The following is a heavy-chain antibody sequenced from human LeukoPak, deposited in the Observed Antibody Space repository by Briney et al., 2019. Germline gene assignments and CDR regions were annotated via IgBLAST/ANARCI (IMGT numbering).Heavy chain of an antibody. D-gene: IGHD1-7*01. CDR2: IYYSGST. J-gene: IGHJ3*02. Sequence: PSETLSLTCTVSGGSISSYYWSWIRQPPGKGLEWIGYIYYSGSTNYNPSLKSRVTISVDTSKNQFSLKMSSVTAADTAVYYCARDLAGNWNYVNAFDIWGQGTMVTVSS. CDR3: ARDLAGNWNYVNAFDI. V-gene: IGHV4-59*12. CDR1: GGSISSYY.